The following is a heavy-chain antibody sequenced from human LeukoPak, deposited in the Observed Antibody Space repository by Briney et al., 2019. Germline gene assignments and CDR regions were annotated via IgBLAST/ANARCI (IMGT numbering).Heavy chain of an antibody. Sequence: ASVKVSCKASGYTFTSYYMHWVRQAPGQGLEWMGIINPSGGSTSYAQKFQGRVTMTRDTSTSTVYMELSSLRSEDTAVYYCARADIVVVVAATGDYYYMDVWGKGTTVTVSS. D-gene: IGHD2-15*01. V-gene: IGHV1-46*01. CDR2: INPSGGST. CDR3: ARADIVVVVAATGDYYYMDV. J-gene: IGHJ6*03. CDR1: GYTFTSYY.